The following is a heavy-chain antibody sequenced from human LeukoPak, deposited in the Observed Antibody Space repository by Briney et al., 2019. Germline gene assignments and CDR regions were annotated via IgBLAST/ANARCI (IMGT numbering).Heavy chain of an antibody. D-gene: IGHD3-10*01. CDR2: ISTSGSST. CDR3: ASQGGLLWFGELSGGMDV. CDR1: GFTFSNYA. J-gene: IGHJ6*02. Sequence: GGSLRLSCAASGFTFSNYAMSWVRQAPGQGLEWVSSISTSGSSTYYADSVKGQFTISRDNSKNTLYLQMNSLRAEDTAVYYCASQGGLLWFGELSGGMDVWGQGTTVTVSS. V-gene: IGHV3-23*01.